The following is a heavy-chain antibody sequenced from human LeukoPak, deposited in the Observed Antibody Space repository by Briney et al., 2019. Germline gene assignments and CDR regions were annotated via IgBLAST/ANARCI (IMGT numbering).Heavy chain of an antibody. CDR1: GFTFSNYW. D-gene: IGHD2-21*02. Sequence: GGALRLSCAASGFTFSNYWMHWVRQAPGEALMWVSRIKSDGSSTTYADSVKGRFTISRDNAKNTLYLQMNSLRAEDTAVYYCSRDSLSSCGGDCYSGLDVWGQGTTVTVSS. J-gene: IGHJ6*02. CDR3: SRDSLSSCGGDCYSGLDV. V-gene: IGHV3-74*01. CDR2: IKSDGSST.